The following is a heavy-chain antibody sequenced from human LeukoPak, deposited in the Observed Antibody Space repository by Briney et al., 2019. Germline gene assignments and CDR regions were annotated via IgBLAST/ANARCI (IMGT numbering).Heavy chain of an antibody. CDR3: ARGRDYGGNSGGYYYYYMDV. J-gene: IGHJ6*03. Sequence: PSETLSLTCAVYGGSFSGYYWNWIRQPPGKGLEWIGEINHSGSTNYNPSLKSRVTISVDTSKNQFSLKLSSVTAADTAVYYCARGRDYGGNSGGYYYYYMDVWGKGTTVTVSS. CDR2: INHSGST. CDR1: GGSFSGYY. D-gene: IGHD4-23*01. V-gene: IGHV4-34*01.